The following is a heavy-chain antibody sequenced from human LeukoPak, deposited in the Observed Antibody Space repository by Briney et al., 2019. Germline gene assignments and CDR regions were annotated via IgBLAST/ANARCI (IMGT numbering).Heavy chain of an antibody. D-gene: IGHD6-19*01. CDR1: GFTFNIYW. V-gene: IGHV3-7*01. CDR3: ASHSSGWFG. CDR2: IKPDGGEK. J-gene: IGHJ4*02. Sequence: PGGSLRLSCTTSGFTFNIYWMSSVRQGPGKGLERGANIKPDGGEKYYAASVTGRFTISRDNAKNSLYRQMDSLRAVDTAVYYCASHSSGWFGWGQGTLVTVSS.